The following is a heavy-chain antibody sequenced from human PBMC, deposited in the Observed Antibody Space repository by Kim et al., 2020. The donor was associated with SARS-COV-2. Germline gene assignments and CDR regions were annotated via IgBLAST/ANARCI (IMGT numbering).Heavy chain of an antibody. Sequence: SETLSLTCTVSGGSISRYYWSWIRQPPGKGLEWIGCINCSGSTKYNPSLESRVIISVDTSKNQFSLKLSSVTAADTAVYYCARQLDIVVVPAALAPGWFDPWVQGTLVTVSS. J-gene: IGHJ5*02. CDR1: GGSISRYY. V-gene: IGHV4-59*08. D-gene: IGHD2-2*03. CDR3: ARQLDIVVVPAALAPGWFDP. CDR2: INCSGST.